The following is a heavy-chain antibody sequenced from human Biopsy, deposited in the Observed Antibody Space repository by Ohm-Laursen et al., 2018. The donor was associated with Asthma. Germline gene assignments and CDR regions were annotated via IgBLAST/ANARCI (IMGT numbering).Heavy chain of an antibody. Sequence: SLRLSGAASGFSFDDYAMFWVRQAPGKGLEWVSGISWNSGTIGYADSVKGRFTISRDNAKNSLYLQMNSLGPEDTAVYYCARDMGAGPNQPPSGSGSSHLYGMDVWDQGTTVTVSS. CDR2: ISWNSGTI. D-gene: IGHD3-10*01. V-gene: IGHV3-9*01. CDR1: GFSFDDYA. CDR3: ARDMGAGPNQPPSGSGSSHLYGMDV. J-gene: IGHJ6*02.